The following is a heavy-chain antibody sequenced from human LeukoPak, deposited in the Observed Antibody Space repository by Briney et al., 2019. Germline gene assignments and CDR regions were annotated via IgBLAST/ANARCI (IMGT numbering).Heavy chain of an antibody. J-gene: IGHJ4*02. CDR2: IYYSGST. CDR3: ARGLTAGFDY. CDR1: GSMSNHF. V-gene: IGHV4-59*11. D-gene: IGHD1-14*01. Sequence: SETLSLTCTVFGSMSNHFWSWIRQPPGKGLEWIGHIYYSGSTNYNPSLKSRVTISVDTSKNQFSLKLSSVTAADTAVYYCARGLTAGFDYWGQGTLVTVSS.